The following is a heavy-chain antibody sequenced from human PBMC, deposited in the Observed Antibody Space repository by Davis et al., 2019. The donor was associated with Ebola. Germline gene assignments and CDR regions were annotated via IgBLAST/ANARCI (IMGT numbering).Heavy chain of an antibody. V-gene: IGHV3-21*01. J-gene: IGHJ6*02. CDR3: ARAGFRELFSYGMDV. D-gene: IGHD3-10*01. Sequence: GESLKISCAASGFTFSSYSMNWVRQAPGKGLEWVSSISSSSSYIYYADSAKGRFTISRDNAKNSLYLQMNSLRAEDTAVYYCARAGFRELFSYGMDVWGQGTTVTVSS. CDR1: GFTFSSYS. CDR2: ISSSSSYI.